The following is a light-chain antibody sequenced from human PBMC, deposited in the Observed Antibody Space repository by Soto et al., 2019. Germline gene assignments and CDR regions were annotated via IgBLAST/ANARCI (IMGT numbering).Light chain of an antibody. CDR1: QSISSW. J-gene: IGKJ1*01. Sequence: DIQMTQSPSILSASVGDRVTITCRASQSISSWLAWYQQKPGKAPKLLICDAPSLESGVPSRFSGIGSGTEFTLTITSLQPDDFATYYCQQYDSYAWTFGQGTKVDIK. V-gene: IGKV1-5*01. CDR2: DAP. CDR3: QQYDSYAWT.